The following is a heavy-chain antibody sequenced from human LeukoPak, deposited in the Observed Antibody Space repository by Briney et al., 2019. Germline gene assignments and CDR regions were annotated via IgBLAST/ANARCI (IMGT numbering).Heavy chain of an antibody. J-gene: IGHJ4*02. CDR1: GGTFSSYA. CDR3: ARDLRPGIAVAGITY. CDR2: INAGNGNT. Sequence: ASVRVSCKASGGTFSSYAISWVRQAPGQRLEWMGWINAGNGNTKYSQKFQGRVTITRDTSASTAYMELSSLRSEDTAVYYCARDLRPGIAVAGITYWGQGTLVTVSS. D-gene: IGHD6-19*01. V-gene: IGHV1-3*01.